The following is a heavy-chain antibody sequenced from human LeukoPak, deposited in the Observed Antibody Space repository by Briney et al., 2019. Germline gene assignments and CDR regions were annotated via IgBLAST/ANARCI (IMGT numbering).Heavy chain of an antibody. Sequence: ASVKVSCKASGYTFNRYYMHWVRQAPGHGLEWMGWLNPNSGVTKYAQKFQGRVTMTRDTSISTAYMELSRLRSDDTAVYYCARERREFFDYWGQGTLVTVSS. V-gene: IGHV1-2*02. CDR3: ARERREFFDY. J-gene: IGHJ4*02. CDR1: GYTFNRYY. CDR2: LNPNSGVT. D-gene: IGHD3-10*01.